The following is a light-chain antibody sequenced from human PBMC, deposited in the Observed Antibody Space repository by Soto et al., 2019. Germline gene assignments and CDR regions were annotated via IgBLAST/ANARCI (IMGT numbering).Light chain of an antibody. V-gene: IGLV2-14*01. CDR2: DVS. Sequence: QSVLPQPASVSGSPGQSITISCTGTSSEVGGYNYVSWYQQHPGKAPKLMIYDVSNRPSGVSNRFSGSKSGNTASLTISGLQAEDEADYYCSSYTSSSTLGVFGGGTQLTVL. J-gene: IGLJ2*01. CDR3: SSYTSSSTLGV. CDR1: SSEVGGYNY.